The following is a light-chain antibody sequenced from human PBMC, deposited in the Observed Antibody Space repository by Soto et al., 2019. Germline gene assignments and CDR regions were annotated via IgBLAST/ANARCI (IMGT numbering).Light chain of an antibody. V-gene: IGKV1-5*01. Sequence: DIHITHSPSTLSSFFVDRVTITCRASQRISTWLAWYKQKPGKAPTLLIYDASILKSGVPSTFNGNGSGTEFALTVSSLHPDDFATYYCLQYLTSPWTFGQGTKVDIK. CDR2: DAS. CDR3: LQYLTSPWT. CDR1: QRISTW. J-gene: IGKJ1*01.